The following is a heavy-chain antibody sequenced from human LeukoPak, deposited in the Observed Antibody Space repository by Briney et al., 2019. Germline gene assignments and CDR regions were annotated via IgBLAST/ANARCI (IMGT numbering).Heavy chain of an antibody. CDR3: ASMSRPLYDILTGYPPTNYYYYGMDV. J-gene: IGHJ6*02. D-gene: IGHD3-9*01. CDR1: GGTFSSYA. V-gene: IGHV1-69*13. CDR2: IIPIFGTA. Sequence: ASVTVSCKASGGTFSSYAISWVRQAPGQGLEWMGGIIPIFGTANYAQKFQGRVTITADESTSTAYMELSSLRSEDTAVYYCASMSRPLYDILTGYPPTNYYYYGMDVWGQGTTVTVSS.